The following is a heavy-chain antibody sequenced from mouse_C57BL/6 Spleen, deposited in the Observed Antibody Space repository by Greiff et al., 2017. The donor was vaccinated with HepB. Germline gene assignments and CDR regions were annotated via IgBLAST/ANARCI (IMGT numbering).Heavy chain of an antibody. CDR2: IYPGSGST. V-gene: IGHV1-55*01. D-gene: IGHD2-12*01. J-gene: IGHJ3*01. Sequence: QLQQPGAELVKPGASVKMSCKASGYTFTSYWITWVKQRPGQGLEWIGDIYPGSGSTNYNEKFKSKATLTVDTSSSTAYMQLSSLTSEDSAVYYCARDDTTGAWFAYWGQGTLVTVSA. CDR1: GYTFTSYW. CDR3: ARDDTTGAWFAY.